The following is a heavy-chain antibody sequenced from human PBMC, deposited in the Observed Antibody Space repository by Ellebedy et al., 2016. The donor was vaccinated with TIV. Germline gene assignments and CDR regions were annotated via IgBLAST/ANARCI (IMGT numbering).Heavy chain of an antibody. J-gene: IGHJ4*02. Sequence: GESLKISCTASGFTFSNYAMHWVRQAPGKGLGWVSSISGSAGSTYDADSVKGRFTISRDNSKNTLYLQMNSLRAEDTAVYYCAKLTSANSPFDYWGQGTLVTVSS. V-gene: IGHV3-23*01. D-gene: IGHD4-23*01. CDR2: ISGSAGST. CDR3: AKLTSANSPFDY. CDR1: GFTFSNYA.